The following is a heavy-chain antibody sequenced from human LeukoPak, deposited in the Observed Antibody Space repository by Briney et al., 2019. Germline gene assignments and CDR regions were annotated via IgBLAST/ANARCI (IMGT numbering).Heavy chain of an antibody. J-gene: IGHJ4*02. V-gene: IGHV1-2*06. CDR1: GYTFTDYY. Sequence: ASVKVSCKASGYTFTDYYIHWVRQAPGQGLEWMGRIDPDSGVTNSAQNFQGRVTMTRDTSITTAYMELSGLRSDDTAVHYCARDQARTTTWYLYMNYWGQGTLVTVSS. CDR2: IDPDSGVT. D-gene: IGHD3/OR15-3a*01. CDR3: ARDQARTTTWYLYMNY.